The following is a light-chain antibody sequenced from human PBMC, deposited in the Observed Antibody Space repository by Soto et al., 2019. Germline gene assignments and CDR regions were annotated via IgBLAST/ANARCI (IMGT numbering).Light chain of an antibody. CDR2: GNN. V-gene: IGLV1-40*01. Sequence: QSVLTQPPSVSGAPGQRVTISCTGTSSNFGAGYDVHWYQQLPGTAPKLLIYGNNNRPSGVPDRFSGSKSGTSASLAITGRQAEDEADYYCAAWDDSLNGYVFGTGTKVTVL. CDR3: AAWDDSLNGYV. J-gene: IGLJ1*01. CDR1: SSNFGAGYD.